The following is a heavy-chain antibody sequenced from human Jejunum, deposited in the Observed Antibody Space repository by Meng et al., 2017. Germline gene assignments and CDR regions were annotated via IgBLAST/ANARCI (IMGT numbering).Heavy chain of an antibody. J-gene: IGHJ2*01. CDR3: AKVGEFNWFFDL. D-gene: IGHD3-10*01. V-gene: IGHV3-23*01. CDR2: ISGDGVGT. CDR1: GFTLSSFT. Sequence: GGSLRLSCSTSGFTLSSFTVTWVRQAPGRGLEWVSGISGDGVGTYYADSVKGRFSIFKDSSKNTVFLQMGSLRAEDTAVYYCAKVGEFNWFFDLWGRGTLVTVSS.